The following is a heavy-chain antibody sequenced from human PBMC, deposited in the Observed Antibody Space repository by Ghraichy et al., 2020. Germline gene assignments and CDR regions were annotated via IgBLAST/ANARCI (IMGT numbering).Heavy chain of an antibody. Sequence: GGSLRLSCVGSGFTFNRYSITWVRQAPGKGLEWVSCISSSGAYTYYADSVKGRFTISRDNAQNYLSLQMNSLSAEDTAVYYCARDRREYYYGPGTYYYGMDVWGQGTTVTVSS. V-gene: IGHV3-21*01. CDR1: GFTFNRYS. CDR3: ARDRREYYYGPGTYYYGMDV. J-gene: IGHJ6*02. D-gene: IGHD3-10*01. CDR2: ISSSGAYT.